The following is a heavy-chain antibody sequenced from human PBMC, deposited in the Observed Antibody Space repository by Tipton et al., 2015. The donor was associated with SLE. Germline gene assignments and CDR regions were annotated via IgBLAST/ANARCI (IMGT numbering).Heavy chain of an antibody. D-gene: IGHD6-13*01. CDR1: GYTFTSYG. V-gene: IGHV1-18*01. CDR3: ARDLGIAAAAYPDY. J-gene: IGHJ4*02. Sequence: QSGPEVKKPGASVKVSCKASGYTFTSYGISCVRQAPGQGLEWMAWISAYNGNTNYAQKLQGRVTMTTDTSTSTAYMELRSLRSDDTAVYYCARDLGIAAAAYPDYWGQGTLVTVSS. CDR2: ISAYNGNT.